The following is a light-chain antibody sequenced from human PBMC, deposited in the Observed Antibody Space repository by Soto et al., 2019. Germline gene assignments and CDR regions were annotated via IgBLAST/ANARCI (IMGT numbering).Light chain of an antibody. CDR1: QGIRND. CDR2: AAS. J-gene: IGKJ4*01. CDR3: LQDYDYPLT. V-gene: IGKV1-6*01. Sequence: AIQMTQSPSSLSASVGDRVTITRRASQGIRNDLGWYQQRPGKAPKVLIYAASTVQSGVPSRFSGSGYGTDFTLTISSLQPEDFATYYCLQDYDYPLTFGGGTKVEI.